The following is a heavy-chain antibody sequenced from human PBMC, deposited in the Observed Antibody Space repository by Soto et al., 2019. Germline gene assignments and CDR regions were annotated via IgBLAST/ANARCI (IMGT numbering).Heavy chain of an antibody. V-gene: IGHV3-23*01. Sequence: VGSLRLSCTASGFAFSQYGMSWVRQAPGKGLEWVSSIRSFDYRTNYADSVKGRFTISRDNSKSTLSLQMNSLRAEDTAVYYCAKDVESGWYEAFDYWGPGTLVTVSS. CDR2: IRSFDYRT. CDR1: GFAFSQYG. J-gene: IGHJ4*02. D-gene: IGHD6-19*01. CDR3: AKDVESGWYEAFDY.